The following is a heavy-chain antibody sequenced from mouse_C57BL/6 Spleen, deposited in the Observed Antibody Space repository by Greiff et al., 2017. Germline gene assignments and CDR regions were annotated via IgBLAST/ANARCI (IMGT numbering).Heavy chain of an antibody. CDR1: GFTFSSYA. CDR2: ISSGGDYI. Sequence: EVKLVESGEGLVKPGGSLKLSCAASGFTFSSYAMSWVRQTPEKRLEWVAYISSGGDYIYYADTVKGRFTISRDNAGNTLYLQMSSLKSEDTAMYYCTRVDYDGRGYAMDYWGQGTSVTVSS. CDR3: TRVDYDGRGYAMDY. D-gene: IGHD2-4*01. V-gene: IGHV5-9-1*02. J-gene: IGHJ4*01.